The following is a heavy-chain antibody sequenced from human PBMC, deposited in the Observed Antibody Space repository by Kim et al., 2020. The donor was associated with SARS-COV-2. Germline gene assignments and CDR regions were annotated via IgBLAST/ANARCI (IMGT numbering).Heavy chain of an antibody. CDR1: GYIFINSG. D-gene: IGHD1-26*01. Sequence: ASVKVSCKASGYIFINSGMHWVRQAPGQRLEWLGFINVGDDNRKYSPKFQGRVTITRDTSASAAYMELSSLTSEDTAVYYCARLVGGGMTNDFWGQGTLVTVSS. CDR2: INVGDDNR. V-gene: IGHV1-3*01. CDR3: ARLVGGGMTNDF. J-gene: IGHJ4*02.